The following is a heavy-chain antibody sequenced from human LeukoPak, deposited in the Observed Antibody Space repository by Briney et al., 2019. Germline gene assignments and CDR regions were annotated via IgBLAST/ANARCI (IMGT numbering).Heavy chain of an antibody. CDR2: INHSGST. D-gene: IGHD3-9*01. J-gene: IGHJ3*02. CDR1: GGSFSGYY. Sequence: SETLSLNCAVYGGSFSGYYWSWIRQPPGKGLEWIGEINHSGSTNYNPSLKSRVTISVDTSKNQFSLKLSSVTAADTAVYYCATVSVLRYFDWLGYAFDIWGQGTMVTVSS. V-gene: IGHV4-34*01. CDR3: ATVSVLRYFDWLGYAFDI.